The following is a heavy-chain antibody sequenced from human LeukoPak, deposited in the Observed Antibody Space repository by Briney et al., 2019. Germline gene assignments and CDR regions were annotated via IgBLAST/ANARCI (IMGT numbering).Heavy chain of an antibody. CDR2: ISWNSGSI. CDR3: VKGHCSSSSCFPNYYYYMDV. D-gene: IGHD2-15*01. CDR1: GFTFDDYA. Sequence: GGSLRLSCAASGFTFDDYAMHWVRQAPGKGLEWVSGISWNSGSIAYADSGKGRFTISRDNAKNLLFLQMSSVRAADTALYYCVKGHCSSSSCFPNYYYYMDVWGTGTTVTVSS. V-gene: IGHV3-9*01. J-gene: IGHJ6*03.